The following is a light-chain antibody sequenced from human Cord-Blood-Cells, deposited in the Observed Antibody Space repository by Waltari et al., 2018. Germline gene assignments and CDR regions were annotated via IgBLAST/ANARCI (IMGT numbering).Light chain of an antibody. CDR2: AAS. J-gene: IGKJ3*01. CDR3: QQSYSTLT. Sequence: DIQMTQSPSSLSASVGDRVTITCRASQSISSYLNWYKQKPGKAPKLLIYAASSLQSGVPSMFSGSGSVTDFTLTISSLQPEDFATYYCQQSYSTLTFGPGTKVDIK. CDR1: QSISSY. V-gene: IGKV1-39*01.